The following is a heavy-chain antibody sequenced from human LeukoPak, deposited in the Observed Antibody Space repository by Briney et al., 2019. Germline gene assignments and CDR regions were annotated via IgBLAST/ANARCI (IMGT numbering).Heavy chain of an antibody. Sequence: SETLSLTCTVSGGSISSYYWSWIRQPPGKGLEWIGYIYYSGSTNYNPSLKSRVIISVETSKNQFSLKLSSVTAADTAVYYCARQAYYYDSSGPIDYWGQGTLVTVSS. CDR3: ARQAYYYDSSGPIDY. CDR2: IYYSGST. CDR1: GGSISSYY. J-gene: IGHJ4*02. D-gene: IGHD3-22*01. V-gene: IGHV4-59*08.